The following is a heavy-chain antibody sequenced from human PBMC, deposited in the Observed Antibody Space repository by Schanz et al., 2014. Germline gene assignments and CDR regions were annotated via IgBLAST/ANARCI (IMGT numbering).Heavy chain of an antibody. CDR3: ARDRLECGAECYSVEVFEI. D-gene: IGHD2-21*01. V-gene: IGHV1-18*01. CDR1: GYTFTSHG. J-gene: IGHJ4*02. CDR2: INASNGNT. Sequence: QVQLVQSGAEVKKPGASVKVSCKASGYTFTSHGISWVRQAPGQRLEWLGWINASNGNTNYAQKVQGRVTMTSDTSTGTAYMELRSLRSDDTAVYYCARDRLECGAECYSVEVFEIWGQGTLVIVSS.